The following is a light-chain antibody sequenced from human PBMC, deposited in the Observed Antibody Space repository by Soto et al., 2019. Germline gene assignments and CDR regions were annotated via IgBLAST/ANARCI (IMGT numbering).Light chain of an antibody. V-gene: IGKV3-11*01. Sequence: EIVLTQSPATLSLSPGERATLSCRASQSISSYLAWYQQKPGQAPRLLIYDASNRATGIPARFSGSGSGADLTLTISRLEPKDSAVYYCHQYRTSTRTFGQGTKVDIK. CDR2: DAS. CDR1: QSISSY. J-gene: IGKJ1*01. CDR3: HQYRTSTRT.